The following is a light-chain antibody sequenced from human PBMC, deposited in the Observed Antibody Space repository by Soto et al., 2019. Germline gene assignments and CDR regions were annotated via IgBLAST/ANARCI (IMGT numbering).Light chain of an antibody. V-gene: IGKV1-39*01. J-gene: IGKJ2*01. CDR1: QSISSY. CDR3: QQSYSTPYT. CDR2: AAS. Sequence: DIQMHQSPYSLSASVGDRVTITCRASQSISSYLICDQQKQGKAPELLMYAASSLHSGVPSRFSGSGSGTDFTLTISSLQPEDFANYYCQQSYSTPYTFGQGTKRDIK.